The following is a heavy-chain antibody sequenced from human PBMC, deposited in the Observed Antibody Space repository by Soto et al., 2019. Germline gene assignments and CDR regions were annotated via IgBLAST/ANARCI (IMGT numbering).Heavy chain of an antibody. Sequence: QITLKESGPPLVKPTQTLTLTCTISGLSFITSGVGVGWIRQPPGKALEWLALIYRDDDKRYSPSLESRLTITKDTSKNQVVLTLTNMDPVDTATYYCAHKSGNDVYFDYWGQGTLVTVSS. CDR1: GLSFITSGVG. CDR3: AHKSGNDVYFDY. D-gene: IGHD5-12*01. CDR2: IYRDDDK. V-gene: IGHV2-5*02. J-gene: IGHJ4*02.